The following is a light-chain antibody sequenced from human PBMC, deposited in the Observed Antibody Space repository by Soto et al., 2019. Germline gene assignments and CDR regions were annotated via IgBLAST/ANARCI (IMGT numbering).Light chain of an antibody. CDR3: QQYGHSLWT. CDR2: GAS. V-gene: IGKV3-20*01. CDR1: QSVSSGH. J-gene: IGKJ1*01. Sequence: IALTQSPGTRSLARGQRASLSCRASQSVSSGHLACYQQKPGQAPRLLIYGASSRATGIPDRFSGSGSGTDFTLTISRLEAEDYAVYYCQQYGHSLWTFGQGTKVDIK.